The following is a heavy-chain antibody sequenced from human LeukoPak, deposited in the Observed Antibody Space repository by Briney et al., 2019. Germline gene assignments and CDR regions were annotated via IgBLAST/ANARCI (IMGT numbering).Heavy chain of an antibody. V-gene: IGHV3-30*02. CDR1: GFTFSSYG. Sequence: PGGSLRLSCAASGFTFSSYGMHWVRQAPGKGLEWVAFIRYDGSNKYYADSVKGRFTISRDNSKNTLYLQMNSLRAEDTAVYYCATEVGATRLFDYWGQGTLVTVSS. CDR3: ATEVGATRLFDY. CDR2: IRYDGSNK. J-gene: IGHJ4*02. D-gene: IGHD1-26*01.